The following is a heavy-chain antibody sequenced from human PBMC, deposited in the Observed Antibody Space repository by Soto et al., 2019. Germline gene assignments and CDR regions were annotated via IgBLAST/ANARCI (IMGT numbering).Heavy chain of an antibody. J-gene: IGHJ3*02. Sequence: GASVKVSCKVSGYTLTELSMHWVRQAPGKGLEWMGGFDPEDGETIYAQKFQGRVTMTEDTSTDTAYMELSSLRSEDTAVYYCAAALAVGRDTYYYDSSEKGRCDAFDIWGQGTMVTVSS. D-gene: IGHD3-22*01. CDR1: GYTLTELS. V-gene: IGHV1-24*01. CDR2: FDPEDGET. CDR3: AAALAVGRDTYYYDSSEKGRCDAFDI.